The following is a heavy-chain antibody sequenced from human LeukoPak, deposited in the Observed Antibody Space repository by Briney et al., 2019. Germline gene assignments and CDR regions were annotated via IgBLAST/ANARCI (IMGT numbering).Heavy chain of an antibody. CDR3: AKGDKMLTWRRTYNRFDP. V-gene: IGHV3-21*01. CDR2: ISSSSSYI. Sequence: PGGSLRLSCAASGFTFSNYTMNWVRQAPGKGLEWVSSISSSSSYIHYADSVKGRFSISRDNAKKSVYLQMNSLRAEDTAVYFCAKGDKMLTWRRTYNRFDPWGQGTLVTVSS. D-gene: IGHD3-16*01. CDR1: GFTFSNYT. J-gene: IGHJ5*02.